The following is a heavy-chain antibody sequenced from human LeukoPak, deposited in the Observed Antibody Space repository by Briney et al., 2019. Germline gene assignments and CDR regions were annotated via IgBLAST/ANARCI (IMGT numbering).Heavy chain of an antibody. D-gene: IGHD1-7*01. CDR2: IYYSGST. CDR1: GGSISSYY. CDR3: ARGNWNLLFDY. J-gene: IGHJ4*02. V-gene: IGHV4-59*01. Sequence: PSETLSLTCTVSGGSISSYYWSWIRQPPGKGLEWIGYIYYSGSTNYNPSLKSRVTISVDTSKNQFSLKLSSVTAADTAVYYCARGNWNLLFDYWGQGTLVTVSS.